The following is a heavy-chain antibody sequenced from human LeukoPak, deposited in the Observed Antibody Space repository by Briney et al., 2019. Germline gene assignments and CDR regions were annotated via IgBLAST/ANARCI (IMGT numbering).Heavy chain of an antibody. CDR2: IYHTGST. Sequence: SETRSLTCAVSGGSISNGDWWSWVRQPPGKGLEWIGEIYHTGSTNYNPSLKSRVTISVDKSKNQFSLNLSSVTAADTAVYYCARRIQLWPYYFDYWGQGTLVTVSS. V-gene: IGHV4-4*02. CDR1: GGSISNGDW. CDR3: ARRIQLWPYYFDY. D-gene: IGHD5-18*01. J-gene: IGHJ4*02.